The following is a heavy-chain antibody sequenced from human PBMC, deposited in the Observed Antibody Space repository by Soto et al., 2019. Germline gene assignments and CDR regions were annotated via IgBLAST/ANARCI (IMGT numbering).Heavy chain of an antibody. CDR1: GGSISSPSYN. J-gene: IGHJ4*02. D-gene: IGHD4-17*01. CDR2: FFYGGRT. Sequence: QVQLQESGPGLLKPSETLSLTCTVSGGSISSPSYNWGWVRQPPGKGPEWIGSFFYGGRTHYNPSLKSRRAISVDTARSQVSLILTSVSAADTAVYYCATVASTHFDSWGQGALVTVSS. CDR3: ATVASTHFDS. V-gene: IGHV4-39*01.